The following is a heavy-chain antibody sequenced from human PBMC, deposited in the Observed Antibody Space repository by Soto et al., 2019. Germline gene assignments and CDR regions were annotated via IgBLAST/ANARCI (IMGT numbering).Heavy chain of an antibody. Sequence: HPGGSLRLSCAASGFTFSNYAMSWVRQAPGKGLEWVSVINSDGTTYYADSVKGRFSISRGNSKSTLCLQMNSLSVEDTAVYFCASRPRGSVAGTLDSWGLGSLVTVSS. D-gene: IGHD6-19*01. V-gene: IGHV3-23*01. CDR3: ASRPRGSVAGTLDS. CDR1: GFTFSNYA. CDR2: INSDGTT. J-gene: IGHJ5*01.